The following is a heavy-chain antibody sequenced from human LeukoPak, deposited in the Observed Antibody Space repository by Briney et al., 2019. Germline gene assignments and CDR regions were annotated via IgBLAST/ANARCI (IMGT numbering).Heavy chain of an antibody. J-gene: IGHJ4*02. D-gene: IGHD4-17*01. CDR1: GYTFTIYD. V-gene: IGHV1-8*01. CDR3: ARGRNALYGDNTVDY. Sequence: SVKVSFTASGYTFTIYDINWVRQATGQGLEWMGWMNPNSGNTGYAQKFQGRVTMTRNTSISTAYMELSSLRSEDTAVYYCARGRNALYGDNTVDYWGQGTLVTVSS. CDR2: MNPNSGNT.